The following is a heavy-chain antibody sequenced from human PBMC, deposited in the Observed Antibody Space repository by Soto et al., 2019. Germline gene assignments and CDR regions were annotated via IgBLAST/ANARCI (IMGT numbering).Heavy chain of an antibody. CDR2: IIPILDVT. D-gene: IGHD1-1*01. CDR1: GGTFNTYS. Sequence: QVQLVQSGAEVKKPGSSVKVSCKASGGTFNTYSMFWVRQAPGQGLEWMGRIIPILDVTNYAQKFQGRVTLSADKAPSTVYIELSSLRSEDTAMYYCTTGSWSGEVFDIWGQGTMVTVSS. V-gene: IGHV1-69*02. J-gene: IGHJ3*02. CDR3: TTGSWSGEVFDI.